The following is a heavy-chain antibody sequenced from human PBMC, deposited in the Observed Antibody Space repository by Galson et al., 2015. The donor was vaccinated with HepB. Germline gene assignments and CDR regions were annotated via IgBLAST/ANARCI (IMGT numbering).Heavy chain of an antibody. CDR2: TYYKSKWYN. V-gene: IGHV6-1*01. CDR1: GDSVSSNSAA. CDR3: AKAGVTLVRGIIYSYYGMDV. J-gene: IGHJ6*02. D-gene: IGHD3-10*01. Sequence: ISGDSVSSNSAAWTWIRQSPSRGLEWLGRTYYKSKWYNDYALSVKSRITITPDTSKNQFSLQLNSLTPEDTAVYYCAKAGVTLVRGIIYSYYGMDVWGQGTTVTVSS.